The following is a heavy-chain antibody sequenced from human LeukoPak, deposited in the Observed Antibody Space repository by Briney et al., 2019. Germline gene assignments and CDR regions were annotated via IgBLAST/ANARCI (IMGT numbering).Heavy chain of an antibody. D-gene: IGHD3-3*01. CDR3: ARGGYYDFWSGNYRSFFDY. CDR1: GDYFTPHY. Sequence: SETLSLTCAVYGDYFTPHYWNWIRQPPGKGLEWIGEINDRENTNYNPSLKRRVTISADTSKNQFSLKLTFMTAADTAVYYCARGGYYDFWSGNYRSFFDYWGQGALVTVSS. CDR2: INDRENT. V-gene: IGHV4-34*01. J-gene: IGHJ4*02.